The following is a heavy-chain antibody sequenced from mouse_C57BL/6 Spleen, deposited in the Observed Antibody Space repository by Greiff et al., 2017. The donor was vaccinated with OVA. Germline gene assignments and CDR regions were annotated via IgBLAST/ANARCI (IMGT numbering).Heavy chain of an antibody. J-gene: IGHJ3*01. V-gene: IGHV1-15*01. CDR2: IEPETGGT. D-gene: IGHD2-5*01. Sequence: QVQLKQSGAELVRPGASVTLSCKASGYTFTDYEMHWVKQTPVHGLEWIGAIEPETGGTAYNQKFKGKAILTADKSSSTAYMELRSLTSEDSAVYYCTSYSNYLAWFAYWGQGTLVTVSA. CDR1: GYTFTDYE. CDR3: TSYSNYLAWFAY.